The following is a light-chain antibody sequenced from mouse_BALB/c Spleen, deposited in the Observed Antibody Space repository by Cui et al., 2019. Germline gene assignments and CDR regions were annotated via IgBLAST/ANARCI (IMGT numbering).Light chain of an antibody. CDR2: STS. V-gene: IGKV4-80*01. CDR1: SSVSY. CDR3: HQWSSYPWT. Sequence: QIVLTQSLAIMSVFLGEEITLTCSASSSVSYMHWYQQKSGTSPKLLIYSTSNLASGVPSRFSGSGSGTFYSLTISSVEAEDAADYYCHQWSSYPWTFGGGTKLEIK. J-gene: IGKJ1*01.